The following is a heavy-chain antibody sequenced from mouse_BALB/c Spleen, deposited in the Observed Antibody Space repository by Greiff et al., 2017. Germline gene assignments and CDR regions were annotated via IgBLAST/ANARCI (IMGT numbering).Heavy chain of an antibody. D-gene: IGHD2-10*02. CDR1: GYAFSSYW. V-gene: IGHV1-80*01. J-gene: IGHJ2*01. CDR2: IYPGDGAT. Sequence: QVQLQQSGAELVRPGSSVTISCKASGYAFSSYWMNWVKQRPGQGLEWIGQIYPGDGATNYNGKFKGKATLTADKSYSTAYMQISSLTSEDSAVYFCARGRYGNPASFDYWGQGTTLTVSS. CDR3: ARGRYGNPASFDY.